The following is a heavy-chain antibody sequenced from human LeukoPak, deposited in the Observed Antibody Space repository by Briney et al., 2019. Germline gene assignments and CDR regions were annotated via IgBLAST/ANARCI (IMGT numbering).Heavy chain of an antibody. CDR3: AKRRFGDYGDFDY. CDR1: GFTFSSSG. Sequence: PGGSLRLSCAASGFTFSSSGMGWVRQAPGKGLEWVSGIGGGGGSTYYADSVKGRFTMSRDNSKNTLNVQMNSLRAEDTAVYYCAKRRFGDYGDFDYWGQEVLVTVSS. J-gene: IGHJ4*02. V-gene: IGHV3-23*01. CDR2: IGGGGGST. D-gene: IGHD4-17*01.